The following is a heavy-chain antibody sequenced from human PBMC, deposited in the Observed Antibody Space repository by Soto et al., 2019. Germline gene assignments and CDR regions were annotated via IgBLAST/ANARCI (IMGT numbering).Heavy chain of an antibody. D-gene: IGHD2-2*02. V-gene: IGHV4-4*02. J-gene: IGHJ5*01. CDR1: SDSISTNYW. CDR3: ASGWEAGYQLPYANWFDH. CDR2: IYHSGRT. Sequence: QVQLQESGPGLVKPSGTLSLTCAVSSDSISTNYWWSWGRQPPGKGLEWIGEIYHSGRTNYNPYLKIRGTIKVNKSNNLYYLKLNSVTAADTAVYYCASGWEAGYQLPYANWFDHWGQGTLVTGSS.